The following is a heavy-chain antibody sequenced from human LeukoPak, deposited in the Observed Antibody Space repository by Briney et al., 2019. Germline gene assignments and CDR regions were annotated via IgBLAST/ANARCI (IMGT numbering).Heavy chain of an antibody. J-gene: IGHJ4*02. V-gene: IGHV3-33*01. Sequence: GGSLRLSCAASGFTFSSYGIGWVRQAPGKGLEWVAVIWYDGSEKYYADSVKGRFTISRDQSKNTAYLQMNSLRAEDTAVYYCARLGSGWSFDYWGQGALVTVSS. D-gene: IGHD6-19*01. CDR1: GFTFSSYG. CDR3: ARLGSGWSFDY. CDR2: IWYDGSEK.